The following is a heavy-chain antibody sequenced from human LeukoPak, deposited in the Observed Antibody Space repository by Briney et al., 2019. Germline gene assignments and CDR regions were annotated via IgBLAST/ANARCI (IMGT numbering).Heavy chain of an antibody. CDR2: IWYDGSNK. J-gene: IGHJ4*02. CDR1: GFTFSSYG. V-gene: IGHV3-33*06. Sequence: GGSLRLSCAASGFTFSSYGMHWVRQAPGKGLEWVAVIWYDGSNKYYADSVKGRFTISRDNSKNTLYLQMNSLRAEDTAVYYCAKDQRYSSSSRDFDYWGQGTLITVSS. CDR3: AKDQRYSSSSRDFDY. D-gene: IGHD6-6*01.